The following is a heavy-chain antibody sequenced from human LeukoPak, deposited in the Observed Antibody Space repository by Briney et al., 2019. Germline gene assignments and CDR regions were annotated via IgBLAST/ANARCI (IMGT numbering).Heavy chain of an antibody. J-gene: IGHJ4*02. V-gene: IGHV4-59*01. Sequence: SETLSLTCAVSGGSIISYYWSWIRQPPGKGLEWIGYIYYTGSTNYNPSLKSRLTISVDTSKNQFSLKLRSVTAADTAVYYCARGLDSGSYYGAFDYWGQGTLVTVSS. CDR1: GGSIISYY. CDR3: ARGLDSGSYYGAFDY. D-gene: IGHD1-26*01. CDR2: IYYTGST.